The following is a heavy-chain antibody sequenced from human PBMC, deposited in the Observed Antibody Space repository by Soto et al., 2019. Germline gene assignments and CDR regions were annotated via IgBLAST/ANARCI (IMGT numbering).Heavy chain of an antibody. V-gene: IGHV3-21*01. D-gene: IGHD1-1*01. Sequence: EVQLLESGGGLVKPGGSLRLSCAASGFTFSSYTMNWVRQAPGKGLEWVSSITSSSSAIYYADSVRGRFTISRDNAKNSLYLQMNSLRAEDPAVYYCARDPNTGTYHFNYWGQGTLVTVSS. CDR3: ARDPNTGTYHFNY. J-gene: IGHJ4*02. CDR2: ITSSSSAI. CDR1: GFTFSSYT.